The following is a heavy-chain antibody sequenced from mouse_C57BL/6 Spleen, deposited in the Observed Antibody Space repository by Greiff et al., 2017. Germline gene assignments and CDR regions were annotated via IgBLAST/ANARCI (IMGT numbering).Heavy chain of an antibody. J-gene: IGHJ4*01. Sequence: VQLKQSGPELVKPGASVKISCKASGYSFTGYYMNWVKQSPEKSLEWIGEINPSTGGTTYNQKFKAKATLTVDKSSSPAYMQLKSLTSEDSAVYYCAIRYGNYPYYAMDYWGQGTSVTVSS. CDR3: AIRYGNYPYYAMDY. CDR2: INPSTGGT. V-gene: IGHV1-42*01. D-gene: IGHD2-1*01. CDR1: GYSFTGYY.